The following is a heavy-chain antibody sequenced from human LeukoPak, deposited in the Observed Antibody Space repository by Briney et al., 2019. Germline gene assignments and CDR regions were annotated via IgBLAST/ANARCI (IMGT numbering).Heavy chain of an antibody. D-gene: IGHD3-9*01. V-gene: IGHV4-39*07. CDR2: IYYSGST. CDR1: GGSISSSSYY. Sequence: SETLSLTCTVSGGSISSSSYYWGWIRQPPGTGLEWIGSIYYSGSTYYNPSLKSRVTISVDTSKNQFSLKLSSVTAADTAVYYCARGVRVITIPHYYYYYMDVWGKGTTVTISS. CDR3: ARGVRVITIPHYYYYYMDV. J-gene: IGHJ6*03.